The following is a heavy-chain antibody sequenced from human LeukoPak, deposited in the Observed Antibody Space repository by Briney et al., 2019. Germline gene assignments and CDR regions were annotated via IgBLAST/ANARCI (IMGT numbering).Heavy chain of an antibody. CDR1: GGSISSYY. Sequence: PSETLSLTCSVSGGSISSYYWSWIRQPAGKGLEWIGRIYTSGSTNYNPSLKSRVTMSVDTSKNQFSLKLSSVTAADTAVYYCAREPRIHSSGWYYFDYWGQGTLVTVSS. J-gene: IGHJ4*02. V-gene: IGHV4-4*07. CDR2: IYTSGST. CDR3: AREPRIHSSGWYYFDY. D-gene: IGHD6-19*01.